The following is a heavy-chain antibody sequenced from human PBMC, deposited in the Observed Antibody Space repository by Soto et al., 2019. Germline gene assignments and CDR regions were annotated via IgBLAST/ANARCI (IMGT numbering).Heavy chain of an antibody. CDR3: ARYNAASGTYYFDF. CDR1: GASISSSSFY. V-gene: IGHV4-39*07. D-gene: IGHD6-13*01. Sequence: SETLSLTCTVSGASISSSSFYWGWIRQPPGKGPEWIGEINHRGSANYNPSLKSRVTISVDISKSQFSLRLTSVTAADTAVYYCARYNAASGTYYFDFWGQGALVTV. J-gene: IGHJ4*02. CDR2: INHRGSA.